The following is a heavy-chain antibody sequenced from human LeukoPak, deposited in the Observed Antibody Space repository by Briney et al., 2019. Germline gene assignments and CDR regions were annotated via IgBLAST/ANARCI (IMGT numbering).Heavy chain of an antibody. CDR2: ISGSGDNT. CDR3: AKSFYDSSPCDY. J-gene: IGHJ4*02. V-gene: IGHV3-23*01. CDR1: GFTFSSYA. D-gene: IGHD3-22*01. Sequence: GGSLRLSCAASGFTFSSYAMSWVRQAPGKGVEWVSGISGSGDNTYYADSVKGRFTISRDNSKNTLYVQVNSLGTEDTAVYYCAKSFYDSSPCDYWGQGALVTVSS.